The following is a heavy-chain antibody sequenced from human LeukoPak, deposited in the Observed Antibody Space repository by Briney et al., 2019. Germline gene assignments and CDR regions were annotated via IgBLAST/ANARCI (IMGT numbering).Heavy chain of an antibody. V-gene: IGHV3-30*18. CDR1: GFTFSSYG. D-gene: IGHD3-22*01. CDR2: ISYDGSNK. CDR3: AKDAPRRYYYDSSGLARTNWFVP. Sequence: GGSLRLSCAASGFTFSSYGMHWVRQAPGKGLEWVAVISYDGSNKYYADSVKGRFTISRDNSKNTLYLQMNSMRAEDTAVYYCAKDAPRRYYYDSSGLARTNWFVPWRQGTLVSVPS. J-gene: IGHJ5*02.